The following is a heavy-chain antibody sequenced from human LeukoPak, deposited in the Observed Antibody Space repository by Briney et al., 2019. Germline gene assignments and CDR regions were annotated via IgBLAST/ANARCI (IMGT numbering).Heavy chain of an antibody. V-gene: IGHV3-23*01. J-gene: IGHJ4*02. CDR3: ARTKSENAYGQHHGLDN. D-gene: IGHD3-10*01. CDR1: GFTFSSYA. CDR2: ITGSGGTT. Sequence: GGSLRLSCAASGFTFSSYAMSWVRQAPGKGLQWVSAITGSGGTTYYADSVKGRFTISRDNAKKSLYLQMNSLRTEDTAVYYCARTKSENAYGQHHGLDNWGQGILVTVSS.